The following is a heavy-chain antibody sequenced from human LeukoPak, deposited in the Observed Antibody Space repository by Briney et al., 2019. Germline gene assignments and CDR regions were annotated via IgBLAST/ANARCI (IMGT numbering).Heavy chain of an antibody. CDR3: ARGRKRSSGSYYNRPYYYYGMDV. CDR1: GGSISSYY. D-gene: IGHD3-10*01. J-gene: IGHJ6*02. Sequence: KPSETLSLTCTVSGGSISSYYWSWIRQPPGKGLEWIGEINHSGSTNYNPSLKSRVTISVDTSKNQFSLKLSSVTAADTAVYYCARGRKRSSGSYYNRPYYYYGMDVWGQGTTVTVSS. V-gene: IGHV4-34*01. CDR2: INHSGST.